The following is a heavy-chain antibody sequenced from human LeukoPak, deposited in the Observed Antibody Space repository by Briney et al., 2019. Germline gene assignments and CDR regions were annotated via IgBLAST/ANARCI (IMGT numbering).Heavy chain of an antibody. CDR2: IYTSGST. V-gene: IGHV4-61*02. Sequence: SETLSLTCTVSGGSISSGSYYWSWIRQPAGKGLEWIGRIYTSGSTNYNPSLKSRVTISVDTPKNQFSLKLSSVTAADTAVYYCARLHKGVNRAFDYWGQGTLVTVSS. CDR3: ARLHKGVNRAFDY. CDR1: GGSISSGSYY. D-gene: IGHD1-14*01. J-gene: IGHJ4*02.